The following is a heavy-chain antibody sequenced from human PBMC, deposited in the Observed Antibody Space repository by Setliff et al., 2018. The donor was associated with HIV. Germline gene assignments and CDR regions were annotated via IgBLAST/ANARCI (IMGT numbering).Heavy chain of an antibody. V-gene: IGHV3-20*04. Sequence: GGSLRLSCAASGFTFDDYGMSWVRQAPGKGLEWVSGINWNGGSTGYADSVRGRFTISRDNAKNSLYLQMNSLRAEDTAMYYCARSYCSGGNCHGIFDYWGQGTLVTVSS. J-gene: IGHJ4*02. CDR1: GFTFDDYG. CDR2: INWNGGST. CDR3: ARSYCSGGNCHGIFDY. D-gene: IGHD2-15*01.